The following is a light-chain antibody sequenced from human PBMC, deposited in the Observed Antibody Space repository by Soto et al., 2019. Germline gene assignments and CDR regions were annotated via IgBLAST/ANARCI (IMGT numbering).Light chain of an antibody. CDR2: GAS. V-gene: IGKV3-15*01. CDR1: QSVSSN. J-gene: IGKJ3*01. CDR3: QQYNNWPRT. Sequence: EIVMTQSPATLSVSPGERAALSCRASQSVSSNLAWYQQKPGQAPSLLMYGASTRATGIPARFSGSGSGTEFTLTISSLQSEDFAVYYCQQYNNWPRTFGPGTKVDIK.